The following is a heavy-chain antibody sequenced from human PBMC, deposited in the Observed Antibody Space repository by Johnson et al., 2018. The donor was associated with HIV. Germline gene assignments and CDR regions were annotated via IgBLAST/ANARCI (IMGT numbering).Heavy chain of an antibody. CDR1: GFTFSNYD. CDR3: TTYAITERGFDS. Sequence: VQLMESGGGLVQPGGSLRLSCAASGFTFSNYDMHWVRQATGKGLEWVSGIGTAGDTYYPGSVKGRFTISRENAKNSLYLQMNSLRAGDTAVYYCTTYAITERGFDSWGQGTMVTVSS. J-gene: IGHJ3*02. D-gene: IGHD1-1*01. V-gene: IGHV3-13*01. CDR2: IGTAGDT.